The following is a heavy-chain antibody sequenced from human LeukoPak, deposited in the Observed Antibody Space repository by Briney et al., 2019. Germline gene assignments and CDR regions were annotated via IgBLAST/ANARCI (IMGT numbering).Heavy chain of an antibody. CDR3: ARDGGLGDYYGSGSYIL. J-gene: IGHJ4*02. D-gene: IGHD3-10*01. Sequence: SETLSLTCTVSGGSISSYYWSWIRQPPGKGLEWIGYIYYSGSTNYNPSLKSRVTISVGTSKNQFSLKLSSVTAADTAVYYCARDGGLGDYYGSGSYILWGQGTLVTVSS. CDR1: GGSISSYY. CDR2: IYYSGST. V-gene: IGHV4-59*12.